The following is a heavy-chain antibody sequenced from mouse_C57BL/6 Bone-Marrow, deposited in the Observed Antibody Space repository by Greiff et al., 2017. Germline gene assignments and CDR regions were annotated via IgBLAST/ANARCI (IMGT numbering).Heavy chain of an antibody. CDR1: GYTFTSYG. V-gene: IGHV1-81*01. CDR2: IYPRSGNT. CDR3: AKIYYYCSFYYYAMDY. Sequence: VQLQQSGAELARPGASVKLSCKASGYTFTSYGISWVKQRTGQGLEWIGEIYPRSGNTYYNEKFKGKATLTADKSSSTAYMELRSLTSEDSAVYFCAKIYYYCSFYYYAMDYWGQGTSVTGSS. J-gene: IGHJ4*01. D-gene: IGHD1-1*01.